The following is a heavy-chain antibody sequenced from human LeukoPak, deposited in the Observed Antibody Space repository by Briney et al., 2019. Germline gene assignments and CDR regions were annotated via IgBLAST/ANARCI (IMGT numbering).Heavy chain of an antibody. CDR3: AKDRSRGGRCSYFDY. J-gene: IGHJ4*02. D-gene: IGHD2-15*01. CDR1: GFTFSNYG. CDR2: ISGSGDST. Sequence: GGSLRLSCAASGFTFSNYGMNWVRQAPGKGLEWVSLISGSGDSTYYADSVKGRFTISRDNSKNTLYLQMNSLRAEDTAVYYCAKDRSRGGRCSYFDYWGQGTLVTVSS. V-gene: IGHV3-23*01.